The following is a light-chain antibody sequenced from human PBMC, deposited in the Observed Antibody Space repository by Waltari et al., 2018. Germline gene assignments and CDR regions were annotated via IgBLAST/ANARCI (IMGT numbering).Light chain of an antibody. CDR3: MIWHSSASV. CDR1: SGLNVADRQ. V-gene: IGLV5-45*03. J-gene: IGLJ2*01. Sequence: QAVLTQPSSLSASPGASARLTCTLHSGLNVADRQLYWHQQKPGNPPPYLLRFSSYLVKQQACGLPSRFSASTYSSANAGILPIAGLQSDDEADYYCMIWHSSASVFGGGTTLTVL. CDR2: FSSYLVK.